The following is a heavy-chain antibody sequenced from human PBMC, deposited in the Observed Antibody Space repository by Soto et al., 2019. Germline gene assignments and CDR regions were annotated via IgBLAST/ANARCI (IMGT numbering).Heavy chain of an antibody. J-gene: IGHJ4*02. V-gene: IGHV3-30*18. CDR2: ISYDGSNK. CDR3: AKDFKNRIVGATLHFDY. D-gene: IGHD1-26*01. Sequence: GGSLRLSCAASGFTFSSYGMHWVRQAPGKGLEWVAVISYDGSNKYYADSVKGRFTISRDNSKNTLYLQMNSLRAEDTAVYYCAKDFKNRIVGATLHFDYWGQGTLVTVSS. CDR1: GFTFSSYG.